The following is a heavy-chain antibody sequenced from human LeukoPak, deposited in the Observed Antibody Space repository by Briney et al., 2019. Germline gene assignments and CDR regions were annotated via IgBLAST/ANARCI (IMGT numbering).Heavy chain of an antibody. CDR3: AREASYSGSWWYLDH. Sequence: GGSLRLSCAASGFTVSSKYISWVRQAPGKGLEWVSVIYDGGSADYADSVKGRFTISRDNYKSKVYLQMNSLRVEDTAVYYCAREASYSGSWWYLDHWGQGTLVTVSS. CDR1: GFTVSSKY. D-gene: IGHD6-13*01. CDR2: IYDGGSA. J-gene: IGHJ4*02. V-gene: IGHV3-66*01.